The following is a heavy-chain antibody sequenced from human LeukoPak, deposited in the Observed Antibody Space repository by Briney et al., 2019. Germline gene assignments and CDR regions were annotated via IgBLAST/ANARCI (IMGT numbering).Heavy chain of an antibody. V-gene: IGHV5-51*01. CDR3: ARASYYYDSSGSGVDV. D-gene: IGHD3-22*01. J-gene: IGHJ6*04. CDR1: GYSFTSYW. CDR2: IYPGDSDT. Sequence: GESLKISCKGSGYSFTSYWIGWVRQMPGKGLEWMGIIYPGDSDTRYSPSFQGQVTISADKSISTAYQQWSSLKASDTAMYYCARASYYYDSSGSGVDVWGKGTTVTVSS.